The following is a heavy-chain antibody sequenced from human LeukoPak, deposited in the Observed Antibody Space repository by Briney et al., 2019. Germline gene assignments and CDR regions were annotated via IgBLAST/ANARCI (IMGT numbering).Heavy chain of an antibody. CDR2: IYYSGST. V-gene: IGHV4-30-4*01. Sequence: SETLSLTCTVSGGSISSVDYYWSWIRQPPGKGLEWIGYIYYSGSTYYNPSLKSRVTISVDTSKNQFSLKLSSVTAADTAVYYCARDLPNEGNHLDYWGQGTLVTVSS. D-gene: IGHD4-23*01. CDR3: ARDLPNEGNHLDY. J-gene: IGHJ4*02. CDR1: GGSISSVDYY.